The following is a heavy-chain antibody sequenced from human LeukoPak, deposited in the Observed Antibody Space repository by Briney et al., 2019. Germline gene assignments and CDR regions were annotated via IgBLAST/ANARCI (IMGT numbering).Heavy chain of an antibody. Sequence: GGSLRLSCATSGFTFTNAWMNWVRQAPGKGLEWVGRIRSNSDGGTIDYAAPVKGRFTLSRDDSKNTLYLQMNSLQTEDTAVYCCATDFYDSTWGQGTLVTVSS. CDR3: ATDFYDST. D-gene: IGHD3-22*01. CDR2: IRSNSDGGTI. V-gene: IGHV3-15*07. J-gene: IGHJ5*02. CDR1: GFTFTNAW.